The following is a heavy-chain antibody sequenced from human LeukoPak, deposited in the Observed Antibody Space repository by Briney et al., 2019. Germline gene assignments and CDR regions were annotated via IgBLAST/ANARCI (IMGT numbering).Heavy chain of an antibody. V-gene: IGHV3-30-3*01. Sequence: GGSLRLSCAASGFTFSDFPVHWVRQAPGKGLEWVAVISHDGSNKYYADSVKGRFTISRDNAKNSLYLQMNSLRDEDTAVYYCASSGSYRFDYWGQGTLVTVS. D-gene: IGHD1-26*01. CDR1: GFTFSDFP. CDR3: ASSGSYRFDY. J-gene: IGHJ4*02. CDR2: ISHDGSNK.